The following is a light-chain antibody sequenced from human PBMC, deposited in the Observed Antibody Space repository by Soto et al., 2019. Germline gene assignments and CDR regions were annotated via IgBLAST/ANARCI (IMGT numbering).Light chain of an antibody. CDR3: QHYNSYSEA. Sequence: DIQMTQSPSTLSASVGDRVTITCRASQSIDSWLAWYQQKPGKAPKLMSYKASTLKSGVPSRFSGSGSGTEFTLTISSLQPDDFETYYCQHYNSYSEAFGQGTKVDIK. J-gene: IGKJ1*01. CDR1: QSIDSW. V-gene: IGKV1-5*03. CDR2: KAS.